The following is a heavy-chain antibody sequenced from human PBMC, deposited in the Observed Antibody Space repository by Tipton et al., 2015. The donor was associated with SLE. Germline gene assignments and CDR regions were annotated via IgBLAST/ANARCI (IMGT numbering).Heavy chain of an antibody. CDR1: GYTFTNYG. Sequence: QSGPEVKKPGASVKVSCKASGYTFTNYGLSWVRQAPGQGLEWLGWISANNGDTRYAQNFQGRVTMSIDTSTTTTYMTLRSPRSDDTAIYYCARECSGTGCLDYWGQGTLVTVSS. D-gene: IGHD2-8*02. V-gene: IGHV1-18*04. J-gene: IGHJ4*02. CDR2: ISANNGDT. CDR3: ARECSGTGCLDY.